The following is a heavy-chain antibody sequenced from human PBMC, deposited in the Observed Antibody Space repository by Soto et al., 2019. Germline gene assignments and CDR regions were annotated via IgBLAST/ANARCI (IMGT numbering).Heavy chain of an antibody. CDR3: AGDSLSVAGSFFDY. Sequence: QVLLVQSGTEVRKPGASVKISCKASGYTLTLYSIHWLRQAPGQRLQWMGWINPGDGMTRYSLTLNDRVTITWDTSANTAFLEVRSLRPEDTAVYYCAGDSLSVAGSFFDYWGQGTLLAVSS. CDR1: GYTLTLYS. V-gene: IGHV1-3*01. CDR2: INPGDGMT. J-gene: IGHJ4*02. D-gene: IGHD6-19*01.